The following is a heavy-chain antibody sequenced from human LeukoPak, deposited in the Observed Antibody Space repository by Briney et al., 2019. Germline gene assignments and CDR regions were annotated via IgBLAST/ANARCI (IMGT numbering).Heavy chain of an antibody. CDR3: ARDGPDAFDI. Sequence: GASVKVSCKASGGTFSSYAISWVRQAPGQGLEWMGGIIPIFGTANYAQKFQGRVTITADESTSTAYMELRSLGSDDTAVYYCARDGPDAFDIWGQGTMVTVSS. CDR1: GGTFSSYA. J-gene: IGHJ3*02. V-gene: IGHV1-69*13. CDR2: IIPIFGTA.